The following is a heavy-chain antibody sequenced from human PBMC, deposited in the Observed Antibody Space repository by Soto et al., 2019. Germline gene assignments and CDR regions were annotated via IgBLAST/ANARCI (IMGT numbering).Heavy chain of an antibody. CDR1: CASISSGDYS. Sequence: PSETLSLTCAVSCASISSGDYSWNWVRQPPRQGLEWIGFIYHSGGTYYNPSLKSRVTISVDTSKNRFSLKLTSVTAADTAMYYCARGSASDYGMDVWGQGTTVTVSS. CDR2: IYHSGGT. D-gene: IGHD6-25*01. J-gene: IGHJ6*02. V-gene: IGHV4-30-2*01. CDR3: ARGSASDYGMDV.